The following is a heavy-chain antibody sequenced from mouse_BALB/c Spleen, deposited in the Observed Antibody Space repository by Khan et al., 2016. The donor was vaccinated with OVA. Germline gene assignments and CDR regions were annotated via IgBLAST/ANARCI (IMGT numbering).Heavy chain of an antibody. CDR1: GFSLTSYG. V-gene: IGHV2-6-1*01. D-gene: IGHD2-10*01. CDR3: ARQPYYHYYVMDY. J-gene: IGHJ4*01. CDR2: IWSDGST. Sequence: VELVESGPGLVAPSQSLSITCTISGFSLTSYGIHWVRQPPRKGLEWLVVIWSDGSTTYNSTLKSRLSITKDNSKSQVFLKMNSLQTDDTAMYYCARQPYYHYYVMDYWGQGTSVTVSS.